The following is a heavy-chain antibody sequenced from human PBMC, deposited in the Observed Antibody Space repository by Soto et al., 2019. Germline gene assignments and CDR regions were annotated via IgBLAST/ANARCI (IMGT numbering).Heavy chain of an antibody. CDR3: VRDSGAKLSSS. V-gene: IGHV1-69*13. Sequence: GTSAEVSSKASGGTLNSRRMSWVRQAPGQGLEWVGGIVPIYRTADYAQKFQGRVTITADESARTSYMELRSLKSQDTAVYYCVRDSGAKLSSSWGQGTLVTVS. J-gene: IGHJ4*02. D-gene: IGHD6-13*01. CDR1: GGTLNSRR. CDR2: IVPIYRTA.